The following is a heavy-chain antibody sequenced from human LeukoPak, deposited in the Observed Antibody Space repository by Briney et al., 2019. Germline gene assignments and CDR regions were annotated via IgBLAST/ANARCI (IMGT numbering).Heavy chain of an antibody. D-gene: IGHD3-3*01. CDR2: INHSGST. J-gene: IGHJ4*02. Sequence: SETLSLTCAVYGGSFSGYYWSWIRQPPGKGLEWIGEINHSGSTNYNPSLKSRVTISVDTSKNQFSLKLSSVTAADTAVYYCARGGYYTEPFDYWGQGTLVTVSS. CDR1: GGSFSGYY. CDR3: ARGGYYTEPFDY. V-gene: IGHV4-34*01.